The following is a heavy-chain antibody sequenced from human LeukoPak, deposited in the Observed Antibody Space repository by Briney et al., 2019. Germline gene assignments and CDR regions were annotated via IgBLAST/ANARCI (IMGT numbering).Heavy chain of an antibody. J-gene: IGHJ4*02. CDR3: SKLESVGIAHFDV. CDR2: ISGSGNKT. V-gene: IGHV3-23*01. CDR1: GFTLNDFA. D-gene: IGHD1-1*01. Sequence: GGSLRLSCAACGFTLNDFAMRWVRQAPGKGLHWVSSISGSGNKTYDADSVRGRFTISRDNSKNTLYLQMTGLRAEYTAVYYFSKLESVGIAHFDVWGQGTLVTVSS.